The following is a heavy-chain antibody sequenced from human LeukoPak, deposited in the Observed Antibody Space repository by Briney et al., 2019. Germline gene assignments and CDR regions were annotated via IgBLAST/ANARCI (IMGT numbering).Heavy chain of an antibody. V-gene: IGHV3-7*01. CDR1: GFTFSSYS. Sequence: GGSLRLSCAASGFTFSSYSMNWVRQAPGKGLEWVASIKRDGSEKYFADSVRGRFSTFRDNGRNSINLQMDSLRVDDTAVYYCAREAFEYDYGDRGFDIWGQGTMVTVS. CDR3: AREAFEYDYGDRGFDI. J-gene: IGHJ3*02. D-gene: IGHD3-16*01. CDR2: IKRDGSEK.